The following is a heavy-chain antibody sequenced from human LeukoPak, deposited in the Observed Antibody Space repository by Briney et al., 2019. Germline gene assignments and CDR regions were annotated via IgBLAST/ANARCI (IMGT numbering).Heavy chain of an antibody. J-gene: IGHJ4*02. D-gene: IGHD5-18*01. CDR1: GFTFSSYA. CDR2: ISGSGGST. Sequence: GGSLRLSCAASGFTFSSYAMSWVRQAPGKGLEWVSAISGSGGSTYYADSVKGRFTISRDNSKNTLYLQMNSLRAEDTAVYYCAKDIGEVDTAMVSLFDYWGQGTLVTVSS. V-gene: IGHV3-23*01. CDR3: AKDIGEVDTAMVSLFDY.